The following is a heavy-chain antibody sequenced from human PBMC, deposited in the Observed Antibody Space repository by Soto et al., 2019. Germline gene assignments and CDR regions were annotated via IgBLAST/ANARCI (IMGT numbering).Heavy chain of an antibody. CDR1: GGSFSGYY. CDR2: ISYGGTT. V-gene: IGHV4-34*01. D-gene: IGHD7-27*01. CDR3: ARGPSGDKVDY. J-gene: IGHJ4*02. Sequence: SETLSLTCAVYGGSFSGYYWGWVRQPPGKGLEWIASISYGGTTYYNPSLKGRVTISADTSKTQFSLKLTSVSAADTAVYYCARGPSGDKVDYWGQGIQVTVSS.